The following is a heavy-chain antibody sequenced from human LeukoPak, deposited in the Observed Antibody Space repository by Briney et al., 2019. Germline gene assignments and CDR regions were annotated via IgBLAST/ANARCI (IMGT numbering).Heavy chain of an antibody. CDR3: ARDDYGDYGGFRLCY. J-gene: IGHJ4*02. CDR2: ISWNSGSI. Sequence: GGSLRLSCAASGFTFDDYAMHWVRQAPGKGLEWVSGISWNSGSIGYADSVKGRFTISRDNAKNSLYLQMNSLRAEDTAVYYCARDDYGDYGGFRLCYWGQGTLVTVSS. D-gene: IGHD4-17*01. V-gene: IGHV3-9*01. CDR1: GFTFDDYA.